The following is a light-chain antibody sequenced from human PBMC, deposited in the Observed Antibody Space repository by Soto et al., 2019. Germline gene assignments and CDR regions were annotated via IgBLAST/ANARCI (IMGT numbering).Light chain of an antibody. CDR1: QSVSSN. CDR3: QQYNNWPPLMCT. Sequence: EIVMTQSPATLSVSPGERATLSCRASQSVSSNLAWYPQKPGQAPRRLLYGASTRATGIPARFSGSGSGTEFTLTISSLQSEDFAVYYCQQYNNWPPLMCTFGQGTKLEI. J-gene: IGKJ2*02. CDR2: GAS. V-gene: IGKV3D-15*01.